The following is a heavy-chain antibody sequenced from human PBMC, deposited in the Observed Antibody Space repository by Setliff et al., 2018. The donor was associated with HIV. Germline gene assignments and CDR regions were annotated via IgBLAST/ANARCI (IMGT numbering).Heavy chain of an antibody. CDR1: GYTFISYA. Sequence: ASVKVSCKASGYTFISYAIHWVRQAPGQSLEWMGWITGGSGNTKYSEKFQGRVTMTADKSRSTVYVDLNNLRSDDTATYYCAPDFGDNWFDPWGQGTLVTVSS. J-gene: IGHJ5*02. V-gene: IGHV1-3*01. CDR2: ITGGSGNT. D-gene: IGHD4-17*01. CDR3: APDFGDNWFDP.